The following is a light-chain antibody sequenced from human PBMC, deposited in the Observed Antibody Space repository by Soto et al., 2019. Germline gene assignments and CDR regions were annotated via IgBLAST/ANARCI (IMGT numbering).Light chain of an antibody. CDR2: DVT. J-gene: IGLJ1*01. Sequence: QSALTQPRSVSGSPGQSVTISCTGTSSDVGGYNHVSWYQHHPGKAPKLMMYDVTERPSGVPDRFSGSKSGNTASLTISGLHAEDEADYYCCSYAGNANDVVGTGTKLTVL. V-gene: IGLV2-11*01. CDR1: SSDVGGYNH. CDR3: CSYAGNANDV.